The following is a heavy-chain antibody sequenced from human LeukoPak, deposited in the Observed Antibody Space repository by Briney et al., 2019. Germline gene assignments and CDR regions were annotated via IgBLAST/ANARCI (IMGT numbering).Heavy chain of an antibody. CDR1: GFTFSSYS. J-gene: IGHJ4*02. CDR3: ARDRDRTGSGWPLDY. D-gene: IGHD6-19*01. V-gene: IGHV3-21*01. Sequence: GGSLRLSCAASGFTFSSYSMNWVRQAPGKGLEWVSSISSSSSYIYYADSVKGRFTISRDNAKNSLYLQMNSLRAEDTAVYYCARDRDRTGSGWPLDYWGQGTLVTVSS. CDR2: ISSSSSYI.